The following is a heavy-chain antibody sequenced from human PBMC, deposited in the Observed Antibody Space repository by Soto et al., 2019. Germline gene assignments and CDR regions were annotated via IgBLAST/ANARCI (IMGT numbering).Heavy chain of an antibody. D-gene: IGHD2-8*01. CDR3: ARASYCTNGVCPNDAFDI. CDR1: GFTFRSCA. V-gene: IGHV3-23*01. J-gene: IGHJ3*02. CDR2: IIDSGAST. Sequence: GGSLRLSCAASGFTFRSCAMGWVRQAPGKGLEWVSDIIDSGASTYYADSVKGRFTISRDNAKNSLYLQMNSLRAEDTAVYYCARASYCTNGVCPNDAFDIWGQGTMVTV.